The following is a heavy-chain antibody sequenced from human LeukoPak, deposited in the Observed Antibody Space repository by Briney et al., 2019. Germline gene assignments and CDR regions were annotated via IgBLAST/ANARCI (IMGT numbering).Heavy chain of an antibody. CDR2: IYYSGST. D-gene: IGHD3-22*01. CDR1: GGSIRSYY. CDR3: ARDKKDYYVSSGYYYFAFDI. J-gene: IGHJ3*02. V-gene: IGHV4-59*01. Sequence: KPSETLSLTCTVSGGSIRSYYWSWIRQPPGKGLEWIGYIYYSGSTNYNPSLKSRVTISVDTSKNQFSLKLSSVTAADTAVYYCARDKKDYYVSSGYYYFAFDIWGQGTMVNVSS.